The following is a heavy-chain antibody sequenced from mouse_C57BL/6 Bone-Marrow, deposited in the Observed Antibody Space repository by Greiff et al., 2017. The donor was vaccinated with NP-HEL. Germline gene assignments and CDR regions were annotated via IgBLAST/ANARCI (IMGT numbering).Heavy chain of an antibody. CDR3: ARSPFLYYYGSSYWFAY. CDR2: IYPGSGST. D-gene: IGHD1-1*01. V-gene: IGHV1-55*01. CDR1: GYTFTSYW. J-gene: IGHJ3*01. Sequence: VQLQQPGAELVKPGASVKMSCKASGYTFTSYWITWVKQRPGQGLAWIGDIYPGSGSTNYNEKFKSKATLTVDTSSSTAYMQLSSLTSEDSAVYYCARSPFLYYYGSSYWFAYWGQGTLVTVSA.